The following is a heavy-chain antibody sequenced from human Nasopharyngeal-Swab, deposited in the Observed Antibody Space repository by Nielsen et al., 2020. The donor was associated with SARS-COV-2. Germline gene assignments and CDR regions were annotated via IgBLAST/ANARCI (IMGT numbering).Heavy chain of an antibody. CDR3: AADYGDYGFRFDY. V-gene: IGHV1-69*13. Sequence: SVKVSCKASGYTFTSYGISWVRQAPGQGLEWMGGIIPIFGTANYAQKFQGRVTITADESTSTAYMELSSLRSEDTAVYYCAADYGDYGFRFDYWGQGTLVTVSS. J-gene: IGHJ4*02. CDR1: GYTFTSYG. CDR2: IIPIFGTA. D-gene: IGHD4-17*01.